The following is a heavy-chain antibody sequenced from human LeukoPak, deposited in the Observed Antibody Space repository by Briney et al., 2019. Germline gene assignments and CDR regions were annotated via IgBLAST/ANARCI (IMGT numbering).Heavy chain of an antibody. J-gene: IGHJ5*02. CDR3: ARAPGVVPAALRLDP. CDR2: IKQDGSEK. CDR1: GFTFSNYW. V-gene: IGHV3-7*01. Sequence: GGSLRLSCAASGFTFSNYWMTWVRQAPGKGREWVANIKQDGSEKYYVDSVKGRFTISRDNAKNSLYLQMNSLRAEDTAVYYCARAPGVVPAALRLDPWGQGTLVTVSS. D-gene: IGHD2-2*01.